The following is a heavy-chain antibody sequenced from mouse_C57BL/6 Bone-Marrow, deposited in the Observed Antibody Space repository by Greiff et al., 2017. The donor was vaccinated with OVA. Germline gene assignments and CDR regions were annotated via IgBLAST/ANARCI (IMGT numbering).Heavy chain of an antibody. D-gene: IGHD2-1*01. CDR3: ARSGGNYVRSYYAMDY. Sequence: QVQLQQSGAELARPGASVKLSCKASGYTFTSYGISWVKQRTGQGLEWIGEIYPRSGNTYYNEKFKGKATLTADKSSSTAYMELRSLTSEDSAVYFCARSGGNYVRSYYAMDYWGQGTSVTVSS. V-gene: IGHV1-81*01. J-gene: IGHJ4*01. CDR1: GYTFTSYG. CDR2: IYPRSGNT.